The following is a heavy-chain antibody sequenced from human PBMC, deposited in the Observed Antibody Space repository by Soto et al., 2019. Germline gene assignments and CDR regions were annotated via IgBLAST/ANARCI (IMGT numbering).Heavy chain of an antibody. Sequence: GESLKISCKGSGYRFTSYWIGWVRQMPGKGLEWMGIIYLGDSNTRYSPSFQGQVTISADKSISTAYLQWSSLKASDTAISYCARQEYCSSTSCYTVDSWGQGTLVTVSS. J-gene: IGHJ4*02. CDR2: IYLGDSNT. V-gene: IGHV5-51*01. D-gene: IGHD2-2*02. CDR3: ARQEYCSSTSCYTVDS. CDR1: GYRFTSYW.